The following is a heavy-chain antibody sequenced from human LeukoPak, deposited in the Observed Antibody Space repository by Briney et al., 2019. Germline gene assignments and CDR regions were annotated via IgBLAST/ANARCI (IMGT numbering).Heavy chain of an antibody. V-gene: IGHV4-38-2*01. Sequence: PSETLSLTCAVSGYSISSGYYWGWFRQPPGKGLEWIGCIFHSGNTYYNPSLKSRVPISVDTSKNHFSLKLTSVTAADSAVYYCARQGGSSSPYYYYYMDVWGKGTTVTVSS. J-gene: IGHJ6*03. CDR3: ARQGGSSSPYYYYYMDV. D-gene: IGHD6-13*01. CDR2: IFHSGNT. CDR1: GYSISSGYY.